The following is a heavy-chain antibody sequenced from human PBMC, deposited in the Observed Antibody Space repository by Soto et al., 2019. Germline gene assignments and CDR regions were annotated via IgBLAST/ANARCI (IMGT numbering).Heavy chain of an antibody. CDR3: ARDYYYDSSGYYAGFDY. D-gene: IGHD3-22*01. CDR1: VFTFSSYS. CDR2: ISSSSSYI. J-gene: IGHJ4*02. Sequence: GSLRLSCAASVFTFSSYSMNWVRQAPGKGLEWVSSISSSSSYIYYADSVKGRFTISRDNAKNSLYLQMNSLRAEDTAVYYCARDYYYDSSGYYAGFDYWGQGTLVTVSS. V-gene: IGHV3-21*01.